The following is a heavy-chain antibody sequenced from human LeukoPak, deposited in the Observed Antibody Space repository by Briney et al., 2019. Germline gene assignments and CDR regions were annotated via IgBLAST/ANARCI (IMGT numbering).Heavy chain of an antibody. CDR3: ATQEGLKYNWFDP. V-gene: IGHV4-59*01. CDR2: IYYSGST. CDR1: GGSISSYY. Sequence: SETLSLTCTVSGGSISSYYWSWIRQPPGKGLEWIGYIYYSGSTNYNPSLKSRVTISVDTSKNQFSLKLSSVTAADTAVYYCATQEGLKYNWFDPWGQGTLVTVSS. J-gene: IGHJ5*02.